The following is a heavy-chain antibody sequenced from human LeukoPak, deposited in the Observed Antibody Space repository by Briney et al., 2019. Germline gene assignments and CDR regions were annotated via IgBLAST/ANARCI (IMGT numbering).Heavy chain of an antibody. CDR1: GGSISSHY. V-gene: IGHV4-59*11. CDR2: IYYSGST. J-gene: IGHJ5*02. Sequence: PSETLSLTCTVSGGSISSHYWGWIRQPPGKGLEWIGYIYYSGSTNYNPSLKSRVTISVDTSKNQFSLKLSSVTAADTAVYYCARVGSDWFDPWGQGTLVTVSS. CDR3: ARVGSDWFDP. D-gene: IGHD3-10*01.